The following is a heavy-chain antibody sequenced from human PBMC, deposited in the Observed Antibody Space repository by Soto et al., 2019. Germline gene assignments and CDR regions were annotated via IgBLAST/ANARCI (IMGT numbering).Heavy chain of an antibody. CDR2: IYYSGST. CDR3: ARLITDSGHFFDY. CDR1: GGSISSYY. D-gene: IGHD3-10*01. Sequence: PSETLSLTCTVSGGSISSYYWSWIRQPPGKGLEWIGYIYYSGSTNYNPSLKSRVTISVDTSKNQFSLKLSSVTAADTAMYYCARLITDSGHFFDYWGQGTLVTVSS. J-gene: IGHJ4*02. V-gene: IGHV4-59*01.